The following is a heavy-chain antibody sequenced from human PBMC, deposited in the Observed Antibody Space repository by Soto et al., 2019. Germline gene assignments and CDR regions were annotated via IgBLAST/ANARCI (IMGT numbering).Heavy chain of an antibody. D-gene: IGHD6-19*01. V-gene: IGHV3-15*01. CDR1: GFTFSNAW. CDR2: IKSKTDGGTT. CDR3: TTQYSSGWYVAFDI. Sequence: GGSLRLSCAASGFTFSNAWMSWVRQAPGKGLEWVGRIKSKTDGGTTDYAAPVKGRFTISRDDSKNTLYLQMNSLKTLDTAVYYCTTQYSSGWYVAFDIWGQGTMVTVSS. J-gene: IGHJ3*02.